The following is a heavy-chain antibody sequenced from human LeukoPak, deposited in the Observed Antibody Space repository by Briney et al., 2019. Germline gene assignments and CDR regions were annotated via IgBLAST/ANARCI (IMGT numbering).Heavy chain of an antibody. D-gene: IGHD6-6*01. CDR3: ATDKYSSPLEFDP. CDR1: GDTFSSYV. CDR2: FDPEDGET. V-gene: IGHV1-24*01. J-gene: IGHJ5*02. Sequence: ASVKVSCKASGDTFSSYVISWVRQAPGKGLEWMGGFDPEDGETIYAQKFQGRVTMTEDTSTDTAYMELSSLRSEDTAVYYCATDKYSSPLEFDPWGQGTLVTVSS.